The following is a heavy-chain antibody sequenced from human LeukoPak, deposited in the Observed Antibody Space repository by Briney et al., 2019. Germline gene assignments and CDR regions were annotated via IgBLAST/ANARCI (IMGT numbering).Heavy chain of an antibody. J-gene: IGHJ6*04. V-gene: IGHV4-59*01. CDR1: GDSINDYY. CDR3: ARGLQRYYYYFLDV. CDR2: IYYTGIT. Sequence: SGTLSLTCAVSGDSINDYYWSWIRQPPGKGLEWIGFIYYTGITNSNPSLRSRVTISVDTSKNQLSLNLTSVTAADTAVYYCARGLQRYYYYFLDVWGTGTTVTVSS. D-gene: IGHD4-11*01.